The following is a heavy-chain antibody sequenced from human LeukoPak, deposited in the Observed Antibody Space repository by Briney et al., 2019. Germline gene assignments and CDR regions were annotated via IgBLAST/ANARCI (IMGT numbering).Heavy chain of an antibody. CDR1: GYIFIGYY. Sequence: EASVKVSCTASGYIFIGYYMHWVRQAPGQGLEWMGWINPNSGATNYAQKFQGRVTMTRDTSISTAYMELSRLRFDDTAVYYCARDLGHDYWGQGTLVTVS. D-gene: IGHD7-27*01. V-gene: IGHV1-2*02. CDR2: INPNSGAT. J-gene: IGHJ4*02. CDR3: ARDLGHDY.